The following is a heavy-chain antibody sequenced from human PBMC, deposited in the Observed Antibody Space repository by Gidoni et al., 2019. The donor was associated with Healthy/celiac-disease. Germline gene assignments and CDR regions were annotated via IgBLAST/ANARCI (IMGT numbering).Heavy chain of an antibody. D-gene: IGHD7-27*01. J-gene: IGHJ5*02. Sequence: EVQLLESGGGLVQPGGSLRLSCVASGVTFSSYAMSWVRQAPGKGLEGVSSISGGGGRTYYADSVKGRFTISRDISKNTLYLQLNSLRAEDTAVYYCAKEQSTEGRNLGGWFDPWGQGTLVTVSS. V-gene: IGHV3-23*01. CDR3: AKEQSTEGRNLGGWFDP. CDR1: GVTFSSYA. CDR2: ISGGGGRT.